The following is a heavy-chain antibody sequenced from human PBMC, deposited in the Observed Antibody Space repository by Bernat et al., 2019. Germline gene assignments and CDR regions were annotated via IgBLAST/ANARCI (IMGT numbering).Heavy chain of an antibody. V-gene: IGHV3-30*01. CDR1: GFTFSSYA. CDR2: ISYDGSNK. Sequence: QVQLVESGGGVVQPGRSLRLSCAASGFTFSSYAMHWVRQAPGKGLEWVAVISYDGSNKYYADSVKGRFTISRDNSKNTLYLQMNSLRAEDTAVYYCARGLYGDPASFDYWGQGTLVTVSS. CDR3: ARGLYGDPASFDY. J-gene: IGHJ4*02. D-gene: IGHD4-17*01.